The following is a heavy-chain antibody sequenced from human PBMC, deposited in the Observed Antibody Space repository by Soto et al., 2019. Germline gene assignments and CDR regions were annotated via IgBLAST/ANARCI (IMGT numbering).Heavy chain of an antibody. V-gene: IGHV3-21*01. CDR2: ISSSSSYI. CDR1: GFTFSSYS. CDR3: ARVWGGGSLRAFDI. Sequence: EVQLVESGGGLVKPGGSLRLSCAASGFTFSSYSMNWVRQAPGKGLEWVSSISSSSSYIYYADSVKGRFTISRDNAKNSLYLQMNSLRAEDTAVCYCARVWGGGSLRAFDIWGQGTMVTVSS. D-gene: IGHD3-16*01. J-gene: IGHJ3*02.